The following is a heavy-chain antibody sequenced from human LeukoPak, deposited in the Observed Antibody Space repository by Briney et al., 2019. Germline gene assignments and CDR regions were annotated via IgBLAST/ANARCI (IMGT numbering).Heavy chain of an antibody. CDR2: ITTVGIST. CDR3: ATRHDY. V-gene: IGHV3-48*03. Sequence: GGSLRLSCAASGFPFSSHEMNWVRQAPGKGLEWVSYITTVGISTHYADSVKGRFTISRDNANNLVYLQMNSLRADDTGIYYCATRHDYWGQGTLVTVSS. J-gene: IGHJ4*02. CDR1: GFPFSSHE.